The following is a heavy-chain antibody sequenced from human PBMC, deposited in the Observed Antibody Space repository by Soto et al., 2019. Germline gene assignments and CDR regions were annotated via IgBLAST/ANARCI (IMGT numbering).Heavy chain of an antibody. CDR1: GGSISSYY. CDR3: ARRYGGTFDY. CDR2: IYYSGST. J-gene: IGHJ4*02. D-gene: IGHD2-15*01. Sequence: SETLSLTCTVSGGSISSYYWSWIRQPPGKGLEWIGYIYYSGSTNYDPSLKSRVTISVDTSKNQFSLKLSSVTAADTAVYYCARRYGGTFDYWGQGTLVTVSS. V-gene: IGHV4-59*08.